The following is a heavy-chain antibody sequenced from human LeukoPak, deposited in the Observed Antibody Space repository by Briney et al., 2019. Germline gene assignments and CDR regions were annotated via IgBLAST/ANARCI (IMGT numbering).Heavy chain of an antibody. CDR1: GFTVSSNY. V-gene: IGHV3-53*05. CDR2: LYNAGIS. Sequence: GGSLRLSCAASGFTVSSNYMTWVRQAPGKGLEWVSVLYNAGISYYADSVKGRFTISRDNSKNTLYLQMSSLRAEDTAVYYCVKGTPHYYGMDVWGQGTTVTVSS. CDR3: VKGTPHYYGMDV. J-gene: IGHJ6*02.